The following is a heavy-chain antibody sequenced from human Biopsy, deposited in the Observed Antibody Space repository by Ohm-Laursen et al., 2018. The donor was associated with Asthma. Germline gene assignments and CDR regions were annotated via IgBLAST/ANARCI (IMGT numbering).Heavy chain of an antibody. CDR1: GFVVSRDH. Sequence: GSLRLSCSASGFVVSRDHMFWVRQAPGKGLEWVAVIYSGGTSHTADSVRGRFTISRDYSKNTLYLQMHSLRAEDTAVYYFARGDSSNWSHYYFDYWGQGPLVTVSS. D-gene: IGHD3-22*01. CDR2: IYSGGTS. J-gene: IGHJ4*02. V-gene: IGHV3-53*01. CDR3: ARGDSSNWSHYYFDY.